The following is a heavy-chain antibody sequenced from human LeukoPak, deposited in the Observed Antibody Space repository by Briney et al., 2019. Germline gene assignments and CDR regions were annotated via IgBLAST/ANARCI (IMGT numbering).Heavy chain of an antibody. Sequence: ASVKVSCKASGYTFTSNDINWVRQATGQGLEWMGWMNPHSGSAGYAQKFQGRVTMTWDTSISTAYMELSSLTSDNTAVYYCARIPQRVPHNWFDPWGQGTLVTVSS. D-gene: IGHD1-1*01. J-gene: IGHJ5*02. CDR1: GYTFTSND. CDR2: MNPHSGSA. V-gene: IGHV1-8*01. CDR3: ARIPQRVPHNWFDP.